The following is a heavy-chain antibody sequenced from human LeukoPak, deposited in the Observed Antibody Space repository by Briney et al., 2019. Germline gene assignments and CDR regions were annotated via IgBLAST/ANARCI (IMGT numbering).Heavy chain of an antibody. D-gene: IGHD6-19*01. J-gene: IGHJ4*02. CDR3: ARDPTVDSSGWYGGV. Sequence: PGGSLRLSCAASGFTFSSYTMHWIRQAPGKGLEWVSSISSSSSYIYYADSVKGRFTISRDNAKNSLYLQMNSLRAEDTAVYYCARDPTVDSSGWYGGVWGQGTLVTVSS. CDR2: ISSSSSYI. CDR1: GFTFSSYT. V-gene: IGHV3-21*01.